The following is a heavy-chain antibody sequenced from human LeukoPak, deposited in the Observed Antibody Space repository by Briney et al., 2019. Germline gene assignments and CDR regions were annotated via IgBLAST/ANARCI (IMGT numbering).Heavy chain of an antibody. CDR2: IGKGGDT. Sequence: GGSLRLSCAASGFTFSTYDMHWVRQAPGKGLEWVSAIGKGGDTHYPGSVKGRFTISGENAKNSVYLQMNSLRAEDTAVYYCVRDPSGHGLDVWGQGTTVTVSS. CDR1: GFTFSTYD. V-gene: IGHV3-13*01. J-gene: IGHJ6*02. CDR3: VRDPSGHGLDV. D-gene: IGHD3-10*01.